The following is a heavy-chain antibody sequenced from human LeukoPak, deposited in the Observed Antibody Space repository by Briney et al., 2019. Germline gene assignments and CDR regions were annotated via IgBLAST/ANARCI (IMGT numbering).Heavy chain of an antibody. CDR2: RNPNSGNT. J-gene: IGHJ4*02. Sequence: ASVKVSCKASGDTFTSDDINGVRQATGQGLEWMGWRNPNSGNTGYAQKFQGRVTITRNTSISTAYMELSSLRSEDTAVYYCARAQTSSYGHDYWGQGTLVTVPS. CDR1: GDTFTSDD. CDR3: ARAQTSSYGHDY. V-gene: IGHV1-8*03. D-gene: IGHD5-18*01.